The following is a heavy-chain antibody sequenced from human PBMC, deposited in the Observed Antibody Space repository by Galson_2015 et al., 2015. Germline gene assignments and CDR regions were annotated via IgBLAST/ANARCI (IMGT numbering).Heavy chain of an antibody. CDR1: GFTFSTYS. CDR2: ISNSSSYI. J-gene: IGHJ4*02. V-gene: IGHV3-21*01. CDR3: ARDYSSSSPFDY. D-gene: IGHD6-6*01. Sequence: SLRLSCAPSGFTFSTYSMNWVRQAPGKGLEWVSFISNSSSYIYYADSVKGRFTISRDNAKNSLYLQMNSLRAEDTALYYCARDYSSSSPFDYWGQGTLVTVSS.